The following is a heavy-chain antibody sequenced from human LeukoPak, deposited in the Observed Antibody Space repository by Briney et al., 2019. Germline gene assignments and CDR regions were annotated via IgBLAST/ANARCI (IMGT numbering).Heavy chain of an antibody. D-gene: IGHD3-10*01. CDR2: INHSGST. Sequence: SETLSLTCAVYGRSFSGYYWSWIRQPPGKGLEWIGEINHSGSTNYNPSLKSRVTISVDTSKNQFSLKLSSVTAADTAVYYCARKARRFRDHTGFDPWGQGTLVTVSS. CDR3: ARKARRFRDHTGFDP. J-gene: IGHJ5*02. CDR1: GRSFSGYY. V-gene: IGHV4-34*01.